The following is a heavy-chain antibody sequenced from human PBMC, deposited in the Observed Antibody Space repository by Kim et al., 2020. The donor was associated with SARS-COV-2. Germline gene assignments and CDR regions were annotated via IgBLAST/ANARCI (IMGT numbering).Heavy chain of an antibody. D-gene: IGHD3-22*01. CDR3: ARGGYDSSGYDGPDY. J-gene: IGHJ4*02. CDR2: IIPIFGTA. CDR1: GGTFSSYA. V-gene: IGHV1-69*06. Sequence: SVKVSCKASGGTFSSYAISWVRQAPGQGLEWMGGIIPIFGTANYAQKFQGRVTITADKSTSTAYMELSSLRSEDTAVYYCARGGYDSSGYDGPDYWGQGTLVTVSS.